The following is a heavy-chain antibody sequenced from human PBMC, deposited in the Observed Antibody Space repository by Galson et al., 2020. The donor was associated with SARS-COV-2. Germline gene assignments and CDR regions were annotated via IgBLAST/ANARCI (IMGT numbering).Heavy chain of an antibody. V-gene: IGHV5-10-1*01. Sequence: HGESLKISCKGSGYSFTSYWISWVRQMPGKGLEWMGRIDPSDSYTNYSPSFQGHVTISADKSISTAYLQWSSLKASDTAMYYCASKIYYGSGSYIPHAFDIWGQGTMVTVSS. J-gene: IGHJ3*02. CDR1: GYSFTSYW. CDR2: IDPSDSYT. CDR3: ASKIYYGSGSYIPHAFDI. D-gene: IGHD3-10*01.